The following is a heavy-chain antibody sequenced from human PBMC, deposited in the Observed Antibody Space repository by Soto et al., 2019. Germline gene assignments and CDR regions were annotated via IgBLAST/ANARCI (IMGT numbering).Heavy chain of an antibody. CDR3: AIAVAGTQ. CDR1: GYTFTSYS. CDR2: INTGNGNT. D-gene: IGHD6-19*01. V-gene: IGHV1-3*04. J-gene: IGHJ4*02. Sequence: QVHLVQSGAEVKQPGASVKVSCKASGYTFTSYSIHWVRQAPGQRLEWVGWINTGNGNTKYSQKFQGRVTMTRDTSASTAYMELRSLTSEDTAVYYCAIAVAGTQWGQGTLVTVSS.